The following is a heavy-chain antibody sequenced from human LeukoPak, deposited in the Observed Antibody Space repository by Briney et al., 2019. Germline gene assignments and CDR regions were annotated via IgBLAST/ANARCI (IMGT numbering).Heavy chain of an antibody. CDR2: LNPSGGST. D-gene: IGHD3-3*01. CDR1: GYTFTNYY. J-gene: IGHJ4*02. Sequence: ASVKVSCKTSGYTFTNYYIHWVRQAPGQGLEWMGILNPSGGSTTHAQKFQGRVTMTRDMSTSTVYMELSSLRSEDTAVYYCAREFFGARAFQYWGQGILVTVS. V-gene: IGHV1-46*01. CDR3: AREFFGARAFQY.